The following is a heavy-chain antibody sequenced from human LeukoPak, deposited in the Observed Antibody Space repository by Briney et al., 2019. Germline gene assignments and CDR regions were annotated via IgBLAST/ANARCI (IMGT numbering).Heavy chain of an antibody. J-gene: IGHJ4*02. D-gene: IGHD6-13*01. CDR1: GYTFTSYG. V-gene: IGHV1-18*01. CDR2: INAYNGNT. Sequence: ASVKVSCKASGYTFTSYGINWVRQAPGQGLGWMGWINAYNGNTNYAQKLQGRVTMTTDTSTSTAYMELRSLRSDDTAVYYCARGAGIAVASDYWGQGTLVTVSS. CDR3: ARGAGIAVASDY.